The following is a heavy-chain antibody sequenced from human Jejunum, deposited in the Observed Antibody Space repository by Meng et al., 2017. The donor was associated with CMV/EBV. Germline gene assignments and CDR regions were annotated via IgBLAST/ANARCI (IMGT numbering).Heavy chain of an antibody. Sequence: VLLQDGRGVLLTCGGSLCPSVICSVFTFSTYTMNWLRQAPGNGLEWVSSISSHSRNINYAISVKDRFTISKDNAENSLYLQMNSLRVENTAVYNCAREIDHWGQGTLVTVSS. CDR1: VFTFSTYT. CDR3: AREIDH. V-gene: IGHV3-21*01. CDR2: ISSHSRNI. J-gene: IGHJ5*02.